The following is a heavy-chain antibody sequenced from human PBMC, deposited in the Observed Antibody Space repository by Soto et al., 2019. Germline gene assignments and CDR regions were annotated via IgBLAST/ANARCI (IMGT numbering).Heavy chain of an antibody. CDR1: GFTFSSYG. CDR3: ARESGARTVTQYNWFDP. Sequence: QVQLVESGGGVVQPGRSLRLSCAASGFTFSSYGMHWVRQAPGKGLDWVAVIWYDGSNKYYADSVKGRFTISRDNSKNKVDRQMNSLRAEVSAGYYCARESGARTVTQYNWFDPWGQGTLVTVSS. J-gene: IGHJ5*02. D-gene: IGHD4-4*01. CDR2: IWYDGSNK. V-gene: IGHV3-33*01.